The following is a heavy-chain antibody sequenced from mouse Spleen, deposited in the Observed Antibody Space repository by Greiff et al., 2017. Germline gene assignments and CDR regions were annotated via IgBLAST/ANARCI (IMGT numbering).Heavy chain of an antibody. Sequence: QVQLKQPGAELVKPGASVKVSCKASGYTFTSYWMHWVKQRPGQGLEWIGRIDPANGNTKYDPKFQGKATITADTSSNTAYLQLSSLTSEDTAVYYCARGGDDFDYWGQGTTLTVSS. CDR3: ARGGDDFDY. CDR1: GYTFTSYW. D-gene: IGHD2-13*01. CDR2: IDPANGNT. V-gene: IGHV1-74*01. J-gene: IGHJ2*01.